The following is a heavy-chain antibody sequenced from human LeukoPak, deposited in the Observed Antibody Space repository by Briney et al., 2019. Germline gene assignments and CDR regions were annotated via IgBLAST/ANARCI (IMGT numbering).Heavy chain of an antibody. V-gene: IGHV1-2*04. CDR3: ARSAPTSYCSSTSCYEGWFDP. CDR2: INPNSGGT. D-gene: IGHD2-2*01. Sequence: ASVKVSCKASGYTFTGYCMHWVRQAPGQGLEWMGWINPNSGGTNYAQKFQGWVTMTRDTSISTAYMELSRLRSDDTAVYYCARSAPTSYCSSTSCYEGWFDPWGQGTLVTVSS. CDR1: GYTFTGYC. J-gene: IGHJ5*02.